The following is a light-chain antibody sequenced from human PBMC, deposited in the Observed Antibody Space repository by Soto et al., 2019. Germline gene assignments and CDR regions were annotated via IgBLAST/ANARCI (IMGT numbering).Light chain of an antibody. CDR3: QQYGSSIQT. CDR2: SAS. V-gene: IGKV1-12*01. CDR1: QDIASW. J-gene: IGKJ1*01. Sequence: DIQLTQSPASVSASVGDRVTITCRASQDIASWLAWYQQKPGKAPNLLIYSASSLQSGVPSRFSGDGSETEFTLTISSLQPEDFAVYYCQQYGSSIQTFGQGTKVEIK.